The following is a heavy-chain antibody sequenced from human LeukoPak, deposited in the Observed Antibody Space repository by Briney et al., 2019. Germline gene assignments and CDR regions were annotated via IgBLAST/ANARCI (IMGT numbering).Heavy chain of an antibody. Sequence: QPGRSLRLSCGASGFTCSSYGRQWVRQAPGKGLEWVAVIWYDGSNKYYADSVKGRFTISRDNSKNTLYLQMNSLRAEDTAVYYCARDGFRGSYFDYWGQGTLVTVSS. V-gene: IGHV3-33*01. CDR3: ARDGFRGSYFDY. CDR1: GFTCSSYG. J-gene: IGHJ4*02. CDR2: IWYDGSNK. D-gene: IGHD1-26*01.